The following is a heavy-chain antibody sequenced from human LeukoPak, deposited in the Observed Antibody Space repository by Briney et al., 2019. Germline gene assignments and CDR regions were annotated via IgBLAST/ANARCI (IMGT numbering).Heavy chain of an antibody. D-gene: IGHD3-10*01. J-gene: IGHJ5*02. V-gene: IGHV1-18*04. CDR1: RYTSTSYG. Sequence: ASVKVSSKASRYTSTSYGTSSVRQAPGHGLEWMGWISAYNGNTNYAQKLQGRVTTTTDTSTSTAYMELRSLRSDDTAVYYCSREQGSGSYLNWFDPWGQGTLVTVSS. CDR3: SREQGSGSYLNWFDP. CDR2: ISAYNGNT.